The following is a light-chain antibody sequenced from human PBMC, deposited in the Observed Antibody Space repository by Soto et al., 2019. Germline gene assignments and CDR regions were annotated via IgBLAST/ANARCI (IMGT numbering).Light chain of an antibody. V-gene: IGLV1-44*01. CDR1: SSNIGSNS. CDR3: EAWDDSLNGEVV. CDR2: STN. J-gene: IGLJ2*01. Sequence: QSVLTQPPSASGTPGQRVTISCSGSSSNIGSNSVNWYQQLPGTAPKLLMYSTNQRPSGVPDRFSGSKSDTSASLAISCLQSEDEADYYCEAWDDSLNGEVVFGGGTKLTVL.